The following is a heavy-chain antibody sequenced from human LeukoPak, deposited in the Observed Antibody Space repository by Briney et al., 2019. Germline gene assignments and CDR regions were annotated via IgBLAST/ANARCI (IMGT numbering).Heavy chain of an antibody. CDR3: ARGPGY. J-gene: IGHJ4*02. V-gene: IGHV3-23*01. CDR2: ISGSGGST. Sequence: PGGSLRLSCAASRFTFSGYYMVWIRQAPGKGLEWVSVISGSGGSTFYADSVKGRFTISRDNSKNTLNLQMNSLRADDTAVYYCARGPGYWGQGTLVTVSS. D-gene: IGHD3-16*01. CDR1: RFTFSGYY.